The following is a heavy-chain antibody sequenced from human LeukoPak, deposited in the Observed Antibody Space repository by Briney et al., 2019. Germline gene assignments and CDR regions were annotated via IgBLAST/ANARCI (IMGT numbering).Heavy chain of an antibody. J-gene: IGHJ4*02. CDR1: GGSISSGDHY. Sequence: SETLSLTCTVSGGSISSGDHYWSWIRQPPGKGLEWIGYIYYSGSTYDNPSLKGRVTISVDTSKNQFSLKLSSVTAADTAVYYCARETRTYCGGDCYWYWGQGTLVTVSS. CDR2: IYYSGST. CDR3: ARETRTYCGGDCYWY. V-gene: IGHV4-30-4*08. D-gene: IGHD2-21*01.